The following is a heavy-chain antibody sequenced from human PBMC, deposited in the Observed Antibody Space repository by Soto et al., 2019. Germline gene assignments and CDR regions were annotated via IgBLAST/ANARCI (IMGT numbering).Heavy chain of an antibody. CDR1: GGSISSSSYY. D-gene: IGHD6-19*01. CDR3: ARVYISGWGSLGYNWFDP. J-gene: IGHJ5*02. CDR2: IYYSGST. Sequence: QLQLQESGPGLVKPSETLSLTCTVSGGSISSSSYYWGWIRQPPGKGLEWIGSIYYSGSTYYNPSLKSRVTISVDTSKNQFSLKLSFVTAADAAVYYCARVYISGWGSLGYNWFDPWGQGTLVTVSS. V-gene: IGHV4-39*01.